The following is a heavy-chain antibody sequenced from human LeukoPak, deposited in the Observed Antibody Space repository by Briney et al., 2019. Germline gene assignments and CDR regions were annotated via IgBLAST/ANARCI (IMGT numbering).Heavy chain of an antibody. Sequence: SETLSLTCAVYGGSFSGYYWSWIRQPPGKGLEWIGEINHSGSTNYNPSLKSRVTISVDTSKNQFSLKLSFVTAADTAVYYCARVSDSSGYYLFDYWGQGTLVTVSS. D-gene: IGHD3-22*01. CDR3: ARVSDSSGYYLFDY. CDR2: INHSGST. CDR1: GGSFSGYY. V-gene: IGHV4-34*01. J-gene: IGHJ4*02.